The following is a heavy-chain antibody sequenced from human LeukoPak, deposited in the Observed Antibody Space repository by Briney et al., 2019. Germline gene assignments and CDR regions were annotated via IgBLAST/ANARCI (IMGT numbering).Heavy chain of an antibody. V-gene: IGHV3-23*01. CDR1: GFTFSNYA. Sequence: PGGSLRLSCVASGFTFSNYAMSWVRQAPEKGLEWVSTISHSGGGTYYAESVKGRFTISRDNSKNTVYLQMNSLRAEDTAVYYCAKGLAAAASDSYGMDVWGQGTTVTVSS. D-gene: IGHD6-13*01. J-gene: IGHJ6*02. CDR2: ISHSGGGT. CDR3: AKGLAAAASDSYGMDV.